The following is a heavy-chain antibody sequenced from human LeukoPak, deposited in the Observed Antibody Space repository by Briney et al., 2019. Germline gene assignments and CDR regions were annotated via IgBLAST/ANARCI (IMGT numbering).Heavy chain of an antibody. Sequence: GGSLTLSCAASGFTFRRYGMSWFRPAPGKGGEWGSAISGSGGSTYYGASVKGRFTISRDNSKNTLYLQMNSLRAEDKAVYYCAAPVPHGSDPSLYYYYMDVWGKGTTVTISS. CDR3: AAPVPHGSDPSLYYYYMDV. CDR2: ISGSGGST. J-gene: IGHJ6*03. CDR1: GFTFRRYG. V-gene: IGHV3-23*01. D-gene: IGHD3-10*01.